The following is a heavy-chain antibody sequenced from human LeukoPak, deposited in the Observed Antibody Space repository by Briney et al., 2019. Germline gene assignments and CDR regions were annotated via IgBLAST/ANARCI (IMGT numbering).Heavy chain of an antibody. CDR2: ISSSSSYI. D-gene: IGHD4-11*01. J-gene: IGHJ5*02. CDR3: VRDLYSEYNWFEP. V-gene: IGHV3-21*01. Sequence: GGSLRLSCAASGFTFSSYSMSWVRQAPGKGLEWVSSISSSSSYIYYADSVKGRFTISRDNAKNTLYLQMNSLRVEDTAMYYCVRDLYSEYNWFEPWGQGTLVTVSS. CDR1: GFTFSSYS.